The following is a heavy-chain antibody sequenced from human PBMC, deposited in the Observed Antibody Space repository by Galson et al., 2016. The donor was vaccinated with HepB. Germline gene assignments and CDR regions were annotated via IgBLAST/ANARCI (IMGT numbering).Heavy chain of an antibody. D-gene: IGHD3-9*01. CDR2: SGSDGPT. V-gene: IGHV3-23*01. Sequence: SLRLSCAASGFTFSSYAMRWVRQAPGKGLEWVSSSGSDGPTYYADSVKGRFTISRDNSKNTLFLQMHSLRADDTAVYYCAKSVLEYDILTGYYRRGADYWGQGTLVTVSS. J-gene: IGHJ4*02. CDR3: AKSVLEYDILTGYYRRGADY. CDR1: GFTFSSYA.